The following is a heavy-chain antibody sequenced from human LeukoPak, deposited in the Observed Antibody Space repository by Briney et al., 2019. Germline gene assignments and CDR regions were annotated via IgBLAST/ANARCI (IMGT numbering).Heavy chain of an antibody. D-gene: IGHD6-19*01. Sequence: GASVKVSCKASGYTFTSYGISWVRQAPGQGLEWMGWISAYNGNTNYAQKLQGRVTMTTDTSSSTAYTELRSLRSDDTAVYYCARGGIAVAEGDAFDIWGQGTMVTVSS. V-gene: IGHV1-18*01. CDR1: GYTFTSYG. CDR3: ARGGIAVAEGDAFDI. CDR2: ISAYNGNT. J-gene: IGHJ3*02.